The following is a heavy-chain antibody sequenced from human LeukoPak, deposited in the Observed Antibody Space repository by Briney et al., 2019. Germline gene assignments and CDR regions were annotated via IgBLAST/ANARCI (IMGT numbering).Heavy chain of an antibody. Sequence: SETLSLTCTVSGISVSSGTYYWSWIRQPVGKGLEWIGYIYYSGSTNYNPSLKSRVTISVDTSKNQFSLKLSSVTAADTAVYYCARGEPSTVRWYYYYGMDVWGQGTTVTVSS. CDR1: GISVSSGTYY. CDR3: ARGEPSTVRWYYYYGMDV. CDR2: IYYSGST. D-gene: IGHD4-23*01. J-gene: IGHJ6*02. V-gene: IGHV4-61*01.